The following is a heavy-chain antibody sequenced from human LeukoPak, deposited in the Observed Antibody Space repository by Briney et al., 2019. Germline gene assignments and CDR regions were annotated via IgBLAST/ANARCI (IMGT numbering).Heavy chain of an antibody. D-gene: IGHD3-3*01. CDR1: GGTFSSYA. CDR3: ARATYYDFWSGYWDMDV. Sequence: SVKVSCNASGGTFSSYAISWVRQAPGQGLEWMGGIIPIFGTANYAQKFQGRVTITTDESTSTAYMELSSLRSEDTAVYYCARATYYDFWSGYWDMDVWGKGTTVTVSS. V-gene: IGHV1-69*05. CDR2: IIPIFGTA. J-gene: IGHJ6*03.